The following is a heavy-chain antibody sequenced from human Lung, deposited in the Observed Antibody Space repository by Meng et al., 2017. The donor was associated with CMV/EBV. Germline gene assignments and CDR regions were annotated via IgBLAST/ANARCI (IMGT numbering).Heavy chain of an antibody. V-gene: IGHV1-8*01. J-gene: IGHJ6*02. D-gene: IGHD2-2*01. CDR1: GYTFTTYD. CDR2: MNPNSGNT. CDR3: ARTRIEVEPDGRKIKYYNYGMDV. Sequence: ASVKVSXKASGYTFTTYDINWVRQATGQGLEWMGWMNPNSGNTGYAQKFQGRVTLTRVTSISTAYMELSSLTSDDTAVYYCARTRIEVEPDGRKIKYYNYGMDVWGQGXTVTVSS.